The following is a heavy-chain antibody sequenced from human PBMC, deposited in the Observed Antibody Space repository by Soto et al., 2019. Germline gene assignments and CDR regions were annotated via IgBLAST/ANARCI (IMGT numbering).Heavy chain of an antibody. Sequence: PSQTLSLTCAISGDSVSSNSAAWNWIRQSPSRGLEWLGRTYYRSKWYNDYAVSVKSRITINPDTSKNHFSLQLNSVTPEDTAVYYCVRESVRQQLAYYFDYWSQGTLVTVSS. V-gene: IGHV6-1*01. CDR3: VRESVRQQLAYYFDY. CDR1: GDSVSSNSAA. CDR2: TYYRSKWYN. D-gene: IGHD6-13*01. J-gene: IGHJ4*02.